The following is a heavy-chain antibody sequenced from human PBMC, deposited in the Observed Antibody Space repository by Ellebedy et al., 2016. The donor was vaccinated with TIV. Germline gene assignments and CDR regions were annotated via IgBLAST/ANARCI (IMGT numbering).Heavy chain of an antibody. D-gene: IGHD2-21*01. J-gene: IGHJ4*02. CDR2: ITQDGSKK. CDR3: VTAGRETCDGDCHYSFDY. CDR1: GFIFKNYA. V-gene: IGHV3-30*04. Sequence: GESLKISXAASGFIFKNYAMHWVRQAPGKGLEWLAIITQDGSKKWYADSVKGRFTISRDNSKNTLYLQMNSLKTEDTAVYYCVTAGRETCDGDCHYSFDYWGQGTLVTVS.